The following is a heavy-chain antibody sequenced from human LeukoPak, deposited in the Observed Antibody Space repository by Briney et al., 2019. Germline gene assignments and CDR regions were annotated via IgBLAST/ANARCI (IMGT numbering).Heavy chain of an antibody. CDR2: TRNKADTYTT. CDR3: AHLGGVVTATTDFGY. Sequence: GGSLRLSCAASGFTFSDHYMDWVRQAPGKGLEWVGRTRNKADTYTTHYAASVEGRFTVSRDDSKNSLYLQMNSLKTEDTAVYYCAHLGGVVTATTDFGYWGQGALVTVSS. J-gene: IGHJ4*02. D-gene: IGHD2-2*01. CDR1: GFTFSDHY. V-gene: IGHV3-72*01.